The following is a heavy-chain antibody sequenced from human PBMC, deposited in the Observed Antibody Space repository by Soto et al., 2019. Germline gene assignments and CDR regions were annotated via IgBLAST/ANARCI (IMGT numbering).Heavy chain of an antibody. CDR2: ISSGSSTI. CDR3: ATAPRSSPSS. J-gene: IGHJ4*02. Sequence: WGSLRLSCAASGFTFSTYSMNWVRQAPGKGLEWVSYISSGSSTIYYADSVKGRFTISRDNAKNSLYLQMTSLRAEDTAVYYCATAPRSSPSSWGQGTLVTVSS. CDR1: GFTFSTYS. V-gene: IGHV3-48*01. D-gene: IGHD6-6*01.